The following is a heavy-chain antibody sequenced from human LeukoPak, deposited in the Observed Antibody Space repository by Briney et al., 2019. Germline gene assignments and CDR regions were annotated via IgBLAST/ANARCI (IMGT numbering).Heavy chain of an antibody. J-gene: IGHJ6*02. V-gene: IGHV3-21*01. Sequence: GGSLRLSCAASGFTFSSYSMNWVRQAPGKGLEWVSSISSSSSYIYYADSVKGRFTISRDNAKNSLYLQMNSLRAEDTAVYYCARDEYYYGSGGYYYGMDVWGQGTTVTVSS. D-gene: IGHD3-10*01. CDR1: GFTFSSYS. CDR3: ARDEYYYGSGGYYYGMDV. CDR2: ISSSSSYI.